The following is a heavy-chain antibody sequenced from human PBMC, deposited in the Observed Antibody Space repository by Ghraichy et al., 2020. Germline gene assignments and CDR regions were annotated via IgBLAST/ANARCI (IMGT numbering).Heavy chain of an antibody. CDR3: ARGGISDPSASFHFDY. Sequence: LTCAASGFTVSYNYVTWVRQAPGKGLEWVSTIYRTGNTYYADSVKGRFSISRDTSQNSVHLQMNGLTVEDTAVYYCARGGISDPSASFHFDYWGQGTLVTVSS. V-gene: IGHV3-66*01. D-gene: IGHD3-10*01. CDR2: IYRTGNT. CDR1: GFTVSYNY. J-gene: IGHJ4*02.